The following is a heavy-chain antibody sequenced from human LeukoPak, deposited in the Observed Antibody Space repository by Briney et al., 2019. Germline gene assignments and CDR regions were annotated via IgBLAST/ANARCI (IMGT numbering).Heavy chain of an antibody. D-gene: IGHD5-24*01. V-gene: IGHV1-69*13. J-gene: IGHJ4*02. CDR3: AIRDGYNYGTFDY. Sequence: SVKVSCKASGYTFTSYAISWVRQAPGQGLEWMGGIIPIFGTANYAQKFQGRVTITADESTSTAYMELSSLRSEDTAVYYCAIRDGYNYGTFDYWGQGTLVTVSS. CDR2: IIPIFGTA. CDR1: GYTFTSYA.